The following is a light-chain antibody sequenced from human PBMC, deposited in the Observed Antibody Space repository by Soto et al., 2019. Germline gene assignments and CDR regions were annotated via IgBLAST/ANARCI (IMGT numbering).Light chain of an antibody. J-gene: IGKJ4*01. CDR2: ASS. CDR1: QGLVNW. Sequence: DIQVTQSPSSVSASVGDRVTITCRASQGLVNWLAWYQQKPGKAPKLLIYASSSFQSGVPSRCSGSGSGTDFTLTISSLQPEDFATYYCQQTSRFPLTVGGGTKVEIK. V-gene: IGKV1-12*01. CDR3: QQTSRFPLT.